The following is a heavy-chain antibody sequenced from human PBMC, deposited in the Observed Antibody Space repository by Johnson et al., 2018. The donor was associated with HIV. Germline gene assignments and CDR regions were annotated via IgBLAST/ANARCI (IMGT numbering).Heavy chain of an antibody. J-gene: IGHJ3*02. CDR2: ITWNSGSI. CDR1: GFTFDDYA. CDR3: AKDIGEEGAFDI. V-gene: IGHV3-9*01. D-gene: IGHD3-16*01. Sequence: VQLVESGGGLVQPGRSLRLSCAASGFTFDDYAMHWVRQVPGKGLEWVSGITWNSGSIGYADSVKGRFTISRDNAKNSLYLQMNSLRVEDTAFYYCAKDIGEEGAFDIWGQGTMVTVSS.